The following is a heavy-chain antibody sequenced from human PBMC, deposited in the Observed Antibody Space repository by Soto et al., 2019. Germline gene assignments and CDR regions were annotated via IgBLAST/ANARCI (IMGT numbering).Heavy chain of an antibody. V-gene: IGHV3-43*01. CDR3: AKFSTQHSWHEGLDS. Sequence: PWGSLRLSCAASGFNFDDYSMHWFRQAPGKGLEWVSLINWDGSNTYYADSVKGRFTISRDNSRNSVYLELNSLRTEDTALYLCAKFSTQHSWHEGLDSWGKGTLVTVSS. D-gene: IGHD2-15*01. CDR2: INWDGSNT. CDR1: GFNFDDYS. J-gene: IGHJ4*02.